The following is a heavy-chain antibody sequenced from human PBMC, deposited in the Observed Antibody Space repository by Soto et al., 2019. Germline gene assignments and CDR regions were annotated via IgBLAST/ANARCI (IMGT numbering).Heavy chain of an antibody. Sequence: PGGSLRLSCAASGFTFSSYGMHWVRQAPGKGLEWVAVISYDGSNKYYADSVKGRFTISRDNSKNTLYLQMNSLRAEDTAVYYCAKAVFYGEAHLGYWGQGTLVTVSS. CDR1: GFTFSSYG. CDR2: ISYDGSNK. D-gene: IGHD4-17*01. J-gene: IGHJ4*02. V-gene: IGHV3-30*18. CDR3: AKAVFYGEAHLGY.